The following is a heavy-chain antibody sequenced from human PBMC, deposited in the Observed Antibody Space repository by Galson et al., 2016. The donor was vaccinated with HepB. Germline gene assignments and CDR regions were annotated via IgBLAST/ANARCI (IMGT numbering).Heavy chain of an antibody. Sequence: SETLSLTCAVYGGSFSDHYWNWIRQPPGKGLEWIGEINHGGSTNYNPSLKSRVTMTVDTSKNEFSLKLNPVTAADTAVYYCARYKRYYHGSGRVNYYYIMDVWGQGTTVIVSS. CDR3: ARYKRYYHGSGRVNYYYIMDV. V-gene: IGHV4-34*01. J-gene: IGHJ6*02. D-gene: IGHD3-10*01. CDR2: INHGGST. CDR1: GGSFSDHY.